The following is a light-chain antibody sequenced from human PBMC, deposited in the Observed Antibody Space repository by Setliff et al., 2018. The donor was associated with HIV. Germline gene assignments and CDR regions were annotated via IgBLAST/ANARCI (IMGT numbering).Light chain of an antibody. CDR2: DVN. J-gene: IGLJ1*01. CDR1: SRDVGGGSNY. CDR3: CSFTSSNTYV. V-gene: IGLV2-14*03. Sequence: QSVLTQAASVSGSPGQSITMSCTGTSRDVGGGSNYVSWFQQHPGKAPKLIIFDVNKRPSGVSDRFSASKSGNTASLTISGLQADDEADYYCCSFTSSNTYVFGTGTKFTVL.